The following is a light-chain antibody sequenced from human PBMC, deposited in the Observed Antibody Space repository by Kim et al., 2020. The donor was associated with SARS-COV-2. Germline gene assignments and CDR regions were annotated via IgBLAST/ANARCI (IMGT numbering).Light chain of an antibody. V-gene: IGLV4-69*01. CDR2: VNSAGSH. J-gene: IGLJ3*02. CDR1: SGHSSYA. Sequence: QLVLTQSPSASASLGASVKLTCTLSSGHSSYAIAWHQQQPEKGPRYLMKVNSAGSHSKGDGIPDRFSGSSSGAERYLTISSLQSEDEADYYCRTWGSGIRVFGGGTKVTVL. CDR3: RTWGSGIRV.